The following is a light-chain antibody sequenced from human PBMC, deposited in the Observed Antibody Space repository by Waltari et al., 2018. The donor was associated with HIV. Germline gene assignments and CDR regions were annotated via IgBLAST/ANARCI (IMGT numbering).Light chain of an antibody. CDR2: KDN. Sequence: SYEFTQAPLVLVSPGQTAKIPRSGDALLRHLVFWYQQQSGQAPRMMIFKDNGRPAGFPARLSASSSGSTSTLTISGVQAEDEAYYYCQSGHNSNSIFGGGTKLTVL. CDR3: QSGHNSNSI. J-gene: IGLJ2*01. CDR1: ALLRHL. V-gene: IGLV3-25*03.